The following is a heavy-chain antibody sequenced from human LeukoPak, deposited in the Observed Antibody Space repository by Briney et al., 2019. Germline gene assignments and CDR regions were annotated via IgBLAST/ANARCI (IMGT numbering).Heavy chain of an antibody. CDR1: GFTFSSYA. CDR3: AKDYYDSSGYYYEGEGFDY. Sequence: PGGSLRLSCAASGFTFSSYAMSWVGQAQGKGLGWASAISGRGGSTYYADSVKGRFTISRDNSKNTLYLQMNSLRAEDTAVYYCAKDYYDSSGYYYEGEGFDYWGQGTLVTVSS. V-gene: IGHV3-23*01. J-gene: IGHJ4*02. D-gene: IGHD3-22*01. CDR2: ISGRGGST.